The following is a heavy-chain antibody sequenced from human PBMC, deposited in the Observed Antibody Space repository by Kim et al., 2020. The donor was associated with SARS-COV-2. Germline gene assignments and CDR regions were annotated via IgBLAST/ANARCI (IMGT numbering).Heavy chain of an antibody. CDR3: ARGVGATAGFFYY. CDR1: GFSFSSSS. D-gene: IGHD1-26*01. V-gene: IGHV3-48*02. J-gene: IGHJ4*02. Sequence: GGSLRLSCAASGFSFSSSSMHWVRQAPGKGLEWVSYISSSSSIIYYADSVKGRFTISRDNAKNSLYLQMNSLRDEDTAVYYCARGVGATAGFFYYWGQGTLVTVSS. CDR2: ISSSSSII.